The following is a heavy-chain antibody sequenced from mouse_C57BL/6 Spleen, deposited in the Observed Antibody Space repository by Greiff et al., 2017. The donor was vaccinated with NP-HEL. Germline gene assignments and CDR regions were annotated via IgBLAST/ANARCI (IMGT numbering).Heavy chain of an antibody. CDR1: GYTFTDYY. D-gene: IGHD1-1*01. J-gene: IGHJ4*01. CDR3: ARADYGSRVPYAMDY. Sequence: VQLQQSGPVLVKPGASVKMSCKASGYTFTDYYMNWVKQSHGKSLEWIGVINPYNGGTSYNQKFKGKATLTVDKSSSTAYMELNSLTSEDSAVYYCARADYGSRVPYAMDYWGQGTSVTVSS. CDR2: INPYNGGT. V-gene: IGHV1-19*01.